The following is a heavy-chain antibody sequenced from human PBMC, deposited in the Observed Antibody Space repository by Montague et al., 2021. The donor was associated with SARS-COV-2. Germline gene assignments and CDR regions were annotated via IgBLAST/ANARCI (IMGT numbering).Heavy chain of an antibody. CDR2: MSYGGSNK. CDR1: GFTFIPYA. Sequence: SLRLSCAASGFTFIPYAMNWVRQAPGKGLDCVAAMSYGGSNKYYADSVMGRFTISRDNSKNTLYLQMNSLRSEDTAVYYFAREITASTYAMDVWGQGTTVTVSS. V-gene: IGHV3-30-3*01. D-gene: IGHD2-15*01. J-gene: IGHJ6*02. CDR3: AREITASTYAMDV.